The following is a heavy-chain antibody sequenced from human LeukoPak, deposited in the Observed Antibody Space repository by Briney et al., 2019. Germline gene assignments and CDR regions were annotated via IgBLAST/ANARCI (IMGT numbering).Heavy chain of an antibody. Sequence: PGGSLRLSCAASGFTFSSYGMHWVRQAPGKGLEWVAVISYDGSNKYYADSVKGRFTISRDNSKNTLYLQMNSLRAEDTAVYYCAKDPRNYYGSGSIWGQGTLVTVSS. J-gene: IGHJ4*02. CDR3: AKDPRNYYGSGSI. D-gene: IGHD3-10*01. CDR1: GFTFSSYG. V-gene: IGHV3-30*18. CDR2: ISYDGSNK.